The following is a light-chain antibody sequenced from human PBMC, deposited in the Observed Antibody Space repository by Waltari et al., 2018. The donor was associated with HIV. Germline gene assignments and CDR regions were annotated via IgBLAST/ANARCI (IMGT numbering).Light chain of an antibody. V-gene: IGLV1-51*01. J-gene: IGLJ2*01. CDR1: RSNIGASY. Sequence: QSVLTQPPSVSAAPGQKVTISCSGSRSNIGASYVSWYQQLPGTAPKLLIYDKDKRPSVMADRFCGSKCGTSAALGSTGLQTGDEAVYYCGTWDTSLSSGEVFGGGTKLTVL. CDR3: GTWDTSLSSGEV. CDR2: DKD.